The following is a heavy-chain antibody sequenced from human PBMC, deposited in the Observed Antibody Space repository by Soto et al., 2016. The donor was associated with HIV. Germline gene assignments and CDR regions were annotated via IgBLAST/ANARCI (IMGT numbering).Heavy chain of an antibody. CDR2: IYSGGST. D-gene: IGHD4-17*01. CDR3: AREGSRWGANDYGGNVDAFDI. J-gene: IGHJ3*02. Sequence: EVQLVESGGGLVQPGGSLRLSCAASGFTVSSNYMSWVRQAPGKGLEWVSVIYSGGSTYYADSVKGRFTISRDNSKNTLYLQMNSLRAEDTAVYYCAREGSRWGANDYGGNVDAFDIWGQGTMVTVSS. CDR1: GFTVSSNY. V-gene: IGHV3-66*01.